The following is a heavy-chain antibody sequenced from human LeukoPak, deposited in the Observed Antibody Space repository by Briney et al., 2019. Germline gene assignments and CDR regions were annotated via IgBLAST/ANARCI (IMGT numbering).Heavy chain of an antibody. V-gene: IGHV3-11*01. CDR1: GFTSSDYY. Sequence: PGGSLRLSCAASGFTSSDYYMSWIRQAPGEGLGWISYISSRGNSIYYADSVKGRFTIFRDNAKNSLYLQMNSLRADDTAVYYCARVHSDFWSGYYTAFDYWGQGTLVTVSS. CDR2: ISSRGNSI. CDR3: ARVHSDFWSGYYTAFDY. J-gene: IGHJ4*02. D-gene: IGHD3-3*01.